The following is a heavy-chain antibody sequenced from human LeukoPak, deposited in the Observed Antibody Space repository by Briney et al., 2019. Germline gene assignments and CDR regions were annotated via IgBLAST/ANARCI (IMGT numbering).Heavy chain of an antibody. CDR1: GFTFSSYG. CDR3: ARVGAGYCSGGSCYRSAFDI. CDR2: IWYDGSNK. V-gene: IGHV3-33*01. Sequence: PGGSLRLSCAASGFTFSSYGMHWVRQAPGKGLEWVAVIWYDGSNKYYADSVKGRFTISRDNSKNTLYLQMNSLRAEDTAVYYCARVGAGYCSGGSCYRSAFDIWGQGTMVTVSS. D-gene: IGHD2-15*01. J-gene: IGHJ3*02.